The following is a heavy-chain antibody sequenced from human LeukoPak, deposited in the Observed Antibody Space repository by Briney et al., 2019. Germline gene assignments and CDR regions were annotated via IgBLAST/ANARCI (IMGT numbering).Heavy chain of an antibody. D-gene: IGHD1-26*01. V-gene: IGHV4-34*01. CDR3: ARVMGATSSVFDF. J-gene: IGHJ4*02. Sequence: SETLSLTCAVYGGSFSGYYWSWIRQPPGKGLEWIGEINHSGSTNYNPSLKSRVTISVDTSKNQFSLKLSSVTAADTAVYFCARVMGATSSVFDFWGQGTLVTVSS. CDR1: GGSFSGYY. CDR2: INHSGST.